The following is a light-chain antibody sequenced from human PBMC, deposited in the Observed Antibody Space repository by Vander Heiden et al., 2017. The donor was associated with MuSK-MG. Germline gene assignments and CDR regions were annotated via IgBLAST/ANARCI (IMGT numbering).Light chain of an antibody. CDR3: QHYNNGAAT. CDR2: GAS. J-gene: IGKJ1*01. Sequence: EIVMTQSPATLSVSPGERATLSCRASQSISINLAWYQQKPGQAPRLLIYGASTRATGIPARFSGSGSGTEFNLTISSLQSEDFAVYYCQHYNNGAATFGPGTKVEIK. CDR1: QSISIN. V-gene: IGKV3-15*01.